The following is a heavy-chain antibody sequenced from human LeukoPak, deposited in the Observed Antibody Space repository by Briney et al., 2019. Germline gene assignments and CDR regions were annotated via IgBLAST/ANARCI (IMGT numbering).Heavy chain of an antibody. CDR3: ARGGIQLWLSFYYYYMDF. CDR1: GYTFTGYY. CDR2: INPNSGGT. V-gene: IGHV1-2*02. D-gene: IGHD5-18*01. J-gene: IGHJ6*03. Sequence: ASVKVSCKASGYTFTGYYMRWVRQAPGQGLEWMGWINPNSGGTNYAQKFQGRVTMTRDTSISTAYMELSRLRSDDTAVYYCARGGIQLWLSFYYYYMDFWGKGTTVTVSS.